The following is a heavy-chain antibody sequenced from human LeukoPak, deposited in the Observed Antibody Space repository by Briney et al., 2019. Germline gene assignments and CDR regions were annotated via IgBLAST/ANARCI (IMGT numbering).Heavy chain of an antibody. D-gene: IGHD3-22*01. Sequence: GRSLRLSCAASGFTFSNYSMSWVRQAPGKGLEWVSSITSTSSYIYYADSVKGRFTISRDNAKNSLFLQMNSLRGDDTAVYYCARDLGDGSGSLGDYWGHGTLVTVSS. V-gene: IGHV3-21*01. CDR3: ARDLGDGSGSLGDY. J-gene: IGHJ4*01. CDR1: GFTFSNYS. CDR2: ITSTSSYI.